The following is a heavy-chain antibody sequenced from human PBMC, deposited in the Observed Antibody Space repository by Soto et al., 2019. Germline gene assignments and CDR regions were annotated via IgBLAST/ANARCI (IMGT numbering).Heavy chain of an antibody. CDR3: AREGPPDIAWFDP. CDR2: SA. CDR1: GGTFSIYT. V-gene: IGHV1-69*01. D-gene: IGHD2-15*01. J-gene: IGHJ5*02. Sequence: QVQLVQSGAEVKKPGSSVKVSCKASGGTFSIYTISWGRQAPGQGLEWMGGSANSAQKFQGRLTVTADESTSTVYLELSSLTSEDTAVYYCAREGPPDIAWFDPWGQGTLVSVSS.